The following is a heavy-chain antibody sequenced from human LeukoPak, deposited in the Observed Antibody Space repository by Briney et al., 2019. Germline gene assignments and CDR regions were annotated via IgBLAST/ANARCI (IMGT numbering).Heavy chain of an antibody. D-gene: IGHD3-16*01. Sequence: PSETLSLTCTVPGGSISSSSYYWGWIRQPPGKGLEWIGSIYYSGSTYYNPSLKSRVTISVDTSKNQFSLKLSSVTAADTAVYYCARHRGEQLVFDYWGQGTLVTVSS. CDR2: IYYSGST. CDR1: GGSISSSSYY. J-gene: IGHJ4*02. V-gene: IGHV4-39*01. CDR3: ARHRGEQLVFDY.